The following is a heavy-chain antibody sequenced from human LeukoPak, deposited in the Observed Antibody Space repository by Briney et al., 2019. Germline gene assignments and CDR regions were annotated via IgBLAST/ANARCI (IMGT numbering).Heavy chain of an antibody. D-gene: IGHD2-2*02. CDR3: ARAVKPFQPLLYPDY. J-gene: IGHJ4*02. V-gene: IGHV3-30*04. Sequence: GGSLRLSCAASGFTFSSNAMHWVRQAPGKGLEWVSVISYDGRDKYYADSVKGRFTISRDNSKNTLSLQINRLRDEDTAVYYCARAVKPFQPLLYPDYWGQGTLVTVSS. CDR1: GFTFSSNA. CDR2: ISYDGRDK.